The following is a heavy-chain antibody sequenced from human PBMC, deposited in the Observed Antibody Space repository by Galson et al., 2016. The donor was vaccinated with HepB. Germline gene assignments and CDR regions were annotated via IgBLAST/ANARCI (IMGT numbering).Heavy chain of an antibody. Sequence: SVKVSCKASGGTLSSNALSWVRQAPGQGFEWMGGIIPIFGTANYAQTFQGRVTITADESTSTAYMELSSLRSEDTAVYYCARSIYAFGGVIAADQYYFDYWGQGTLVTVSS. CDR1: GGTLSSNA. CDR2: IIPIFGTA. D-gene: IGHD3-16*02. CDR3: ARSIYAFGGVIAADQYYFDY. V-gene: IGHV1-69*13. J-gene: IGHJ4*02.